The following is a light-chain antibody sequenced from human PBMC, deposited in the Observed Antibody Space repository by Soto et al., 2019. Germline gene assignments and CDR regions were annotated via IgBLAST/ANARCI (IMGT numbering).Light chain of an antibody. CDR2: SDN. CDR3: ASWDDNLSGVV. J-gene: IGLJ2*01. V-gene: IGLV1-47*02. Sequence: QSVLTQPPSASGTPGQRVTISCSGSSSNIGRDFVYWYQQVPGTATKPLIYSDNQRYSGVPDRFSGSKSGTSASMTISGLRSEDEDDYYCASWDDNLSGVVFGGGTKLTVL. CDR1: SSNIGRDF.